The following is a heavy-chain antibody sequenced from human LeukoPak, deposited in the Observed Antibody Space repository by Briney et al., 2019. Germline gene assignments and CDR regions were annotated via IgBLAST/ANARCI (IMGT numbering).Heavy chain of an antibody. J-gene: IGHJ4*02. V-gene: IGHV1-2*02. CDR1: GYTFTGYY. CDR2: INPNSGGT. CDR3: AREGTLGYCSSTSCYSFDY. Sequence: ASVKVSCRASGYTFTGYYMHWVLQAPGQGLEWMGGINPNSGGTTYEQKFQGRVTMPRDTSISPAYMELSRLRSDDTAVYYCAREGTLGYCSSTSCYSFDYWGQGTLVTVSS. D-gene: IGHD2-2*02.